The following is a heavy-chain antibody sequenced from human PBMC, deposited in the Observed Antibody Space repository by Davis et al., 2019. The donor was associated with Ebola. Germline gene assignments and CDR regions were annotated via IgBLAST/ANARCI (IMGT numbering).Heavy chain of an antibody. CDR1: GFTFSSYS. CDR3: AREAVTTFYYYGMDV. D-gene: IGHD4-17*01. CDR2: ISSSGSTI. V-gene: IGHV3-48*04. J-gene: IGHJ6*02. Sequence: GGSLRLSCAASGFTFSSYSMNWVRQAPGKGLEWVSYISSSGSTIYYADSVKGRFTISRDNAKNSLYLQMNSLRAEDTAVYYCAREAVTTFYYYGMDVWGQGTTVTVSS.